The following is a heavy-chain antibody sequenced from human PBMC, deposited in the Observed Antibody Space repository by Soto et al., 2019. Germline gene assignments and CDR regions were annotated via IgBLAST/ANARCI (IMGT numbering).Heavy chain of an antibody. CDR2: ISSSGSTI. Sequence: PGGSLRLSCAASGFPFSDYYMSWIRQAPGKGLEWVSYISSSGSTIYYADSVKGRFTISRDNAKNSLYLQMNSLRAEDTAVYYCARSPRIAVAGYFDYWGQGTLVTVSS. D-gene: IGHD6-19*01. V-gene: IGHV3-11*01. CDR3: ARSPRIAVAGYFDY. CDR1: GFPFSDYY. J-gene: IGHJ4*02.